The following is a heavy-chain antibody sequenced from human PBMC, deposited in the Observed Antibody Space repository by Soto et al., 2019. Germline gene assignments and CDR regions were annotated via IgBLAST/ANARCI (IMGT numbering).Heavy chain of an antibody. D-gene: IGHD3-22*01. CDR1: GLTFSSYA. Sequence: PGGSLRLSCAASGLTFSSYAMSWVHQAPGKGLEWVSAISGSGGSTYYADSVKGRFTISRDNSKNTLYLQMNSLRAEDTAVYYCAKDAYYYDSSGYSPLGYWGQGTLVTVSS. V-gene: IGHV3-23*01. CDR3: AKDAYYYDSSGYSPLGY. CDR2: ISGSGGST. J-gene: IGHJ4*02.